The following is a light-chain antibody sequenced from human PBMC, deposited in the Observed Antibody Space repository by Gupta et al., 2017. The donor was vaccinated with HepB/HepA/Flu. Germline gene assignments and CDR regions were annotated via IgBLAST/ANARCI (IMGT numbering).Light chain of an antibody. Sequence: QSVLTQPPSVSAAPGQKVTISCSGSTSNTGNNYVSWYQQFPGTAPKLLIYDNNQQPSGIPDRFSGSKSGTSATLGITGLQTGDEADYYCGTWDSSLTAYVFGPGTKVTVL. J-gene: IGLJ1*01. CDR1: TSNTGNNY. V-gene: IGLV1-51*01. CDR3: GTWDSSLTAYV. CDR2: DNN.